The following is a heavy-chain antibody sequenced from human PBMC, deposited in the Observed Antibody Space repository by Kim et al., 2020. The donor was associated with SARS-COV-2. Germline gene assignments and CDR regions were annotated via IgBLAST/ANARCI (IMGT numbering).Heavy chain of an antibody. D-gene: IGHD3-16*02. J-gene: IGHJ4*02. V-gene: IGHV1-58*01. CDR1: GFTFTSSA. CDR3: AADLGGDISYYFDY. Sequence: SVKVSCKASGFTFTSSAVQWVRQARGQRLEWIGWIVVGSGNTNYAQKFQERVTITRDMSTSTAYMELSSLRSEDTAVYYCAADLGGDISYYFDYWGQGTMVTVSS. CDR2: IVVGSGNT.